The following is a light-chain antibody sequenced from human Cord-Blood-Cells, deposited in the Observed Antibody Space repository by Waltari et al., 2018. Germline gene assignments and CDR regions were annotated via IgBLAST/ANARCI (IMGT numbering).Light chain of an antibody. Sequence: EIVMTQSRATLSVSPGERATLSCRASQSVSSNLAWYQQKPGQATRLLIYGASTRATVIPARFSGSGSGTEFTLTISSLQSEDFAVYYCQQYNNWLLFTFGPGTKVDIK. CDR1: QSVSSN. J-gene: IGKJ3*01. CDR3: QQYNNWLLFT. V-gene: IGKV3-15*01. CDR2: GAS.